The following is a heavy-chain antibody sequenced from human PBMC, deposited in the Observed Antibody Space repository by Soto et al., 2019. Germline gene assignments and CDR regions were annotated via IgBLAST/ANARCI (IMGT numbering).Heavy chain of an antibody. CDR1: GYTFTTYY. J-gene: IGHJ6*02. CDR2: INPSDGST. V-gene: IGHV1-46*01. D-gene: IGHD2-8*02. CDR3: AIETVVFWVGKTLYWAYGMDV. Sequence: QVQLVQSGPEVKKPGASVKLSCKASGYTFTTYYVHWVRQAPGQGLEWMGIINPSDGSTNYAQKFQGRVTMTRDTSTGTVLMDLSSLRSEDTAAYYCAIETVVFWVGKTLYWAYGMDVWGRGTTVTVSS.